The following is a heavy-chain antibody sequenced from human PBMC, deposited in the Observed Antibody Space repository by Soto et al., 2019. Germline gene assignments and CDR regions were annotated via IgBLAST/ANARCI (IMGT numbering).Heavy chain of an antibody. Sequence: QVQLQESGPGLVKPSQTLSLTCTVSGGSFSGGGYYWSWIRQHPGKGLEWMGYISYSGSTKYQPSLQCRISISVDTFKNQFSLRLTSVTAADTAIYFCARTSIFGVVLNAFDIWGQGTLVTVSS. CDR2: ISYSGST. CDR3: ARTSIFGVVLNAFDI. D-gene: IGHD3-3*01. J-gene: IGHJ3*02. V-gene: IGHV4-31*03. CDR1: GGSFSGGGYY.